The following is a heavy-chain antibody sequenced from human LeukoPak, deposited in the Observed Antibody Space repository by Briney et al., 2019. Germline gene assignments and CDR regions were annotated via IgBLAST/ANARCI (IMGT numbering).Heavy chain of an antibody. CDR1: GGSISGYY. CDR3: ARYYCPNGVCQGFDY. Sequence: SVTLSLTCSVSGGSISGYYWGWIRQPPGKGLEWIGYIHSNGRTNSNPSLKSRVTISVDTFKNQFSLNLISVTAADTAVYYCARYYCPNGVCQGFDYWGQGTLVTVSS. CDR2: IHSNGRT. J-gene: IGHJ4*02. D-gene: IGHD2-8*01. V-gene: IGHV4-59*01.